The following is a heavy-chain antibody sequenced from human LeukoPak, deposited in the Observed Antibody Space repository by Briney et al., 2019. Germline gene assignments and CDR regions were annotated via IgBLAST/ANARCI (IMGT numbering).Heavy chain of an antibody. Sequence: ASVKVSCKASGGTFSSYAISWVRQAPGQGLEWMGGIIPIFDITNYAQKFQGRVTLTADESTSTAYMELSSLRSDDTAVYYCARDLGTRDGYNPPNLFDNWGQGTLVTVSS. D-gene: IGHD5-24*01. CDR1: GGTFSSYA. V-gene: IGHV1-69*13. CDR3: ARDLGTRDGYNPPNLFDN. J-gene: IGHJ4*02. CDR2: IIPIFDIT.